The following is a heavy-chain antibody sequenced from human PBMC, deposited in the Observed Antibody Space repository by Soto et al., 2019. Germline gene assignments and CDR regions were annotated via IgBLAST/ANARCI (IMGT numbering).Heavy chain of an antibody. J-gene: IGHJ4*02. Sequence: GGSLRLSCAASGFTFSNAWMSWVRQAPGKGLEWVGRIKSKTDGGTTDYAAPVKGRFTIQRDDSKNTLYLQMNSLKTEDTAVYYCTTDVWVDYDILTGYYISDYWGQGTLVTVSS. D-gene: IGHD3-9*01. CDR3: TTDVWVDYDILTGYYISDY. CDR2: IKSKTDGGTT. CDR1: GFTFSNAW. V-gene: IGHV3-15*01.